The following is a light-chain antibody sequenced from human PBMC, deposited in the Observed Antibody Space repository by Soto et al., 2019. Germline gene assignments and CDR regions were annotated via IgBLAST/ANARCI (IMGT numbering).Light chain of an antibody. CDR2: KAS. J-gene: IGKJ2*01. CDR3: QHYNSS. CDR1: QSISSW. Sequence: DIQMAQYPSTLSASVGDRVTITCRASQSISSWLAWYQQKPGKAPKLLIYKASSLEGGVPSRFSGSGSGTEFTLTISSLQPDDFATYYCQHYNSSFGQGTKLEIK. V-gene: IGKV1-5*03.